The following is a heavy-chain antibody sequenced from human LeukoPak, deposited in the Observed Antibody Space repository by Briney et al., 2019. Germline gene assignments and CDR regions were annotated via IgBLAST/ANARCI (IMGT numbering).Heavy chain of an antibody. V-gene: IGHV4-59*01. CDR3: AREGDFWSGYGRGPFDM. CDR1: GGSISSYY. CDR2: IYYCWST. D-gene: IGHD3-3*01. Sequence: KPSETLSLTCTVSGGSISSYYWSWIRQPPGEGLEWIGYIYYCWSTNYNPSLKNRVTISVDTPKNQFYLKLSSVTAADTAVYYCAREGDFWSGYGRGPFDMWGEGTMVTVST. J-gene: IGHJ3*02.